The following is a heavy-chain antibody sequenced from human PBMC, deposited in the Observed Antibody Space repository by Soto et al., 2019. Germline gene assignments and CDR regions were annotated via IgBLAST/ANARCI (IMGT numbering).Heavy chain of an antibody. Sequence: GSGPTLVNPTQTLTLTCTFSGFSLSTTGVGVGWIRQPPGKALEWLAFIYWDNDKRYSPSLRSRLTISKDTSKNLVILTMTDMDPVDTGKYFCAXRLPGSSTGWDTGIFDYWGPGILVTVSS. CDR1: GFSLSTTGVG. V-gene: IGHV2-5*02. CDR3: AXRLPGSSTGWDTGIFDY. CDR2: IYWDNDK. D-gene: IGHD6-19*01. J-gene: IGHJ4*02.